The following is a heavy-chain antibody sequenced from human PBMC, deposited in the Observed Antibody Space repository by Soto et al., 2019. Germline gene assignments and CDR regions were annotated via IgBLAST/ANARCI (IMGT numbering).Heavy chain of an antibody. V-gene: IGHV4-31*03. CDR3: ARDQRVYSNFPSFDY. CDR2: IYYRGST. Sequence: QVQLQESGPGLVKPSQTLSLTCTVSGGSISSGGYYWSWIRQHPGKGLEWIGYIYYRGSTYYNPSLKSRVTISVDTSKNQFSLKLSSVTAADTAVYYCARDQRVYSNFPSFDYWGQGTLVTVSS. CDR1: GGSISSGGYY. J-gene: IGHJ4*02. D-gene: IGHD4-4*01.